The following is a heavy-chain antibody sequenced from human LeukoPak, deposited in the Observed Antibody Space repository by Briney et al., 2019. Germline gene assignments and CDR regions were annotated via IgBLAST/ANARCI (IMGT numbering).Heavy chain of an antibody. CDR3: ARDGGVEYSYGFDY. CDR2: ISSSSSTI. Sequence: GGSLRLSCAASGFTFSSYSMNWVRQAPGKGLEWVSYISSSSSTIYYADSVKGRFTISRDNAKNSLYLQVNSLRAEDTAVYYCARDGGVEYSYGFDYWGQGTLVTVSS. J-gene: IGHJ4*02. CDR1: GFTFSSYS. V-gene: IGHV3-48*01. D-gene: IGHD5-18*01.